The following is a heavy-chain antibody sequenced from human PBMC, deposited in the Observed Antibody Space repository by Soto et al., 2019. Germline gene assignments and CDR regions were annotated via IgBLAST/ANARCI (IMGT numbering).Heavy chain of an antibody. J-gene: IGHJ4*02. CDR3: ARGDATARMAY. D-gene: IGHD5-18*01. Sequence: QVQLQQWGAGLLKPSETLSLTCAVYGGSLSGYYWTWIRQPPGKGLEWIGEITDIGSTYYNPSLKSRVTMSLDTSENEFSLMLRSLTAADTAVYYCARGDATARMAYWGQGTLVTVSS. CDR1: GGSLSGYY. CDR2: ITDIGST. V-gene: IGHV4-34*01.